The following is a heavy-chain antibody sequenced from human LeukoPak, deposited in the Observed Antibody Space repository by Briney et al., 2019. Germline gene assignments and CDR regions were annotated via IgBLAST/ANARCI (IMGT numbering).Heavy chain of an antibody. CDR3: AVKDYDFWSGSGMDV. J-gene: IGHJ6*02. CDR2: INHSGST. CDR1: GGSFSGYY. Sequence: PSETLSLTCAVYGGSFSGYYWSWIRQPPGKGLEWIGEINHSGSTNYNPSLKSRVTISVDTSKNQFSLKLSSVTAADTAVYYCAVKDYDFWSGSGMDVWGQGTTVTVSS. V-gene: IGHV4-34*01. D-gene: IGHD3-3*01.